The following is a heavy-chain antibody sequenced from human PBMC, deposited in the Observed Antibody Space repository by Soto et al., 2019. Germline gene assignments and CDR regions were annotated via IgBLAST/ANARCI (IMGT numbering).Heavy chain of an antibody. D-gene: IGHD4-17*01. CDR3: EGVAGVKDYHCVDAVDH. CDR2: ISGYNGNT. Sequence: QVQLVQSGAEVQKPGASVKVSCKTSGYTSTTYGINWVRLAPGQGLEWMGWISGYNGNTNYAQKFQGRFTMTTYTSTTMAYMELTSLRSDDTALYYCEGVAGVKDYHCVDAVDHWGQGSLVTVSS. J-gene: IGHJ4*02. V-gene: IGHV1-18*01. CDR1: GYTSTTYG.